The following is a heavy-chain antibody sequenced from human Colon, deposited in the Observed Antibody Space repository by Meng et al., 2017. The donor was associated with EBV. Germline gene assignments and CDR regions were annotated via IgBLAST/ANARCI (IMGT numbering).Heavy chain of an antibody. CDR3: ARRPTGIDY. V-gene: IGHV4-34*12. D-gene: IGHD2-8*02. Sequence: QVQLQQWGAGLLKPSETLSLTCAVNGGSLSGAYWNWNCQPPGKGLEWIGEIIHGGSPSYNPSLKTRVTISIDTSKNQLSLMLSSVTAADTAVYYCARRPTGIDYWGQGTLVTVSS. J-gene: IGHJ4*02. CDR2: IIHGGSP. CDR1: GGSLSGAY.